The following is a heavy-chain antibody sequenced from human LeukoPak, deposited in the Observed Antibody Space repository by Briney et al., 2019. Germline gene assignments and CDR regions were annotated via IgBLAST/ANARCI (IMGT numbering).Heavy chain of an antibody. D-gene: IGHD6-13*01. CDR1: GFTFSSYG. J-gene: IGHJ4*02. CDR2: IRYDGSNK. Sequence: GGSLRLSCAASGFTFSSYGMHWFRQAPGKGLEWVAFIRYDGSNKYYADSVKGRFTISRDNSKNTLDLQMNSLRAEDTAVYYCARDIDSIAAAGSLFDYWGQGTLVTVSS. CDR3: ARDIDSIAAAGSLFDY. V-gene: IGHV3-30*02.